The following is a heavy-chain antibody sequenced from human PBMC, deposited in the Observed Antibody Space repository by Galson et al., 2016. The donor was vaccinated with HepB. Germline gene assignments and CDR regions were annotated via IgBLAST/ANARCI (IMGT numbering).Heavy chain of an antibody. CDR1: GFIFSDNA. CDR2: ISGRGGST. Sequence: SLRLSCAASGFIFSDNAMSWVRQAPGKGLEWVSAISGRGGSTYYAASVKGRFTISRGNSEDTLYPQMSSLRAEDAAVYYCAQSTLKSPYTSSWYYFHYWGRGTLVTVSS. CDR3: AQSTLKSPYTSSWYYFHY. J-gene: IGHJ4*02. V-gene: IGHV3-23*01. D-gene: IGHD6-13*01.